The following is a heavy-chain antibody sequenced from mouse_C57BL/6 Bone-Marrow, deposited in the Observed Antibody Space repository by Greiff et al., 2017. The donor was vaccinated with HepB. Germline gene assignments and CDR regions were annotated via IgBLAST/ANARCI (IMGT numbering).Heavy chain of an antibody. V-gene: IGHV5-12*01. CDR1: GFTFSVYY. CDR3: ARHQGRGYYAMDY. Sequence: EVMLVESGGGLVQPGGSLKLSCAASGFTFSVYYMYWVRQTPEKRLEWVAYISNGGGSTYYPDTVKGRFTISRDNAKNTLYLQMSRLKSEDTAMYYCARHQGRGYYAMDYWGQGTSVTVSS. D-gene: IGHD3-2*02. CDR2: ISNGGGST. J-gene: IGHJ4*01.